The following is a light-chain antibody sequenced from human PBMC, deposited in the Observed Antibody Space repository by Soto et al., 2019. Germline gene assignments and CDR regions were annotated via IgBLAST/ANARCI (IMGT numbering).Light chain of an antibody. CDR2: GAS. J-gene: IGKJ2*01. CDR1: QSVSGN. Sequence: RVMTQSPATLSVSPGESAILSCRASQSVSGNLAWYQQRPGQAPRLLIYGASTRATGVPARFSGSGSGTEFTLTITTLQSEDSAIYFCQQYNSWPRSFGPGTKVDIK. CDR3: QQYNSWPRS. V-gene: IGKV3-15*01.